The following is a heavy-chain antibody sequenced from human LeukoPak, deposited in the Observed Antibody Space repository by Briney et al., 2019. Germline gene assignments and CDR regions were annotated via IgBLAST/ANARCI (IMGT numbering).Heavy chain of an antibody. CDR2: IYYTGST. D-gene: IGHD5-24*01. V-gene: IGHV4-39*07. J-gene: IGHJ5*02. Sequence: SETLSLTCNVSGVSINSGDYYWGWIRQPPVKGLEWIGTIYYTGSTYYNPSLKSRVTISVDTSKNQFSLKLSSVTAADTAVYYCARSGWLQLTSDWFDPWGQGTLVTVSS. CDR1: GVSINSGDYY. CDR3: ARSGWLQLTSDWFDP.